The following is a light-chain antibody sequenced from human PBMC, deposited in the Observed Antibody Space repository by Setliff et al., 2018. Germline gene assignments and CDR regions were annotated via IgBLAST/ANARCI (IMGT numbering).Light chain of an antibody. Sequence: KRVTISCTGSSSSIGAGYDVHWYRQLPGTAPKLLIYANTNRPSGVPDRFSGSKSGTSASLAITGLQTEDEADYYCQSYDGSLRSYVFGSGTKVTVL. CDR2: ANT. CDR1: SSSIGAGYD. J-gene: IGLJ1*01. CDR3: QSYDGSLRSYV. V-gene: IGLV1-40*01.